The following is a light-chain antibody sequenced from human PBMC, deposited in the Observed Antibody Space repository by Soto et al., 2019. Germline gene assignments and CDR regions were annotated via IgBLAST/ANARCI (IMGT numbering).Light chain of an antibody. Sequence: EIVLTQSPGTLSLSPGERATLSCRASQSVSSSYLAWYQQKPGQAPRLLIYGASSRATGIPDRFSGSGSGTDFTLTISRLEPEDFAVYYCQQYCGSRAFGQGTKVEIK. CDR1: QSVSSSY. CDR2: GAS. J-gene: IGKJ1*01. V-gene: IGKV3-20*01. CDR3: QQYCGSRA.